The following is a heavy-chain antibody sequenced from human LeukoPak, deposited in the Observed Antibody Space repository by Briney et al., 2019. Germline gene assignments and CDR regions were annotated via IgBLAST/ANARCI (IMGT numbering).Heavy chain of an antibody. D-gene: IGHD4-11*01. V-gene: IGHV4-4*07. Sequence: SETLSLTCTVSGGSISSYYWSWIRQPAGKGLEWIGRIYTSGSTNYNPSLKSRVTMSVDTSKNQFSLKLSSVTAADTAVYYCARDPMTTTDYYYMDVWGKGTTVTISS. CDR1: GGSISSYY. CDR3: ARDPMTTTDYYYMDV. J-gene: IGHJ6*03. CDR2: IYTSGST.